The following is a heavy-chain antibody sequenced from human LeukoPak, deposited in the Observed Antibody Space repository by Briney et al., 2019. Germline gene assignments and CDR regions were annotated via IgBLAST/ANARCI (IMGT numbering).Heavy chain of an antibody. V-gene: IGHV4-4*07. D-gene: IGHD6-19*01. CDR3: ARGLVGSGLTCYFDY. J-gene: IGHJ4*02. Sequence: TSETLSLTCTVSGGSISSYYWSWIRQPAGKGLEWIGRIYTSGSTNYNPSLKSRLTMPVDTSKNQFSLKLNSVTAADTAVYYCARGLVGSGLTCYFDYWGQGTLVTVSS. CDR2: IYTSGST. CDR1: GGSISSYY.